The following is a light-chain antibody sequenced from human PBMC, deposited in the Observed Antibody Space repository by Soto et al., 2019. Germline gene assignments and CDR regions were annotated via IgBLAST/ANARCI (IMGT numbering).Light chain of an antibody. V-gene: IGKV3-15*01. CDR3: HQYNKWPSFT. J-gene: IGKJ3*01. CDR1: QSVSNN. Sequence: EIVMTQSPGTLSVSPGERATLLCRASQSVSNNLAWYQQKPGQAPMLLIYDASTRATGIPARFSGSGSGTEFTITSIILQSEDYAVYYCHQYNKWPSFTFGPGTQVDIK. CDR2: DAS.